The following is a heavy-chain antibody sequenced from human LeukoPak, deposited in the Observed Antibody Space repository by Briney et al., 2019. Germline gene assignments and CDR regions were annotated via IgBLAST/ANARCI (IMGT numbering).Heavy chain of an antibody. CDR1: GFTFSSYW. D-gene: IGHD4-11*01. CDR2: TNTDGSST. Sequence: SGGSLRLSCAASGFTFSSYWMHWVRQAPGKGLVWVSGTNTDGSSTMYADSVKGRFTIARDNAKNTLYLQMNSLRAEDTAVYYCARVSYSNRTPLDYWGQGTLVTVSS. J-gene: IGHJ4*02. CDR3: ARVSYSNRTPLDY. V-gene: IGHV3-74*03.